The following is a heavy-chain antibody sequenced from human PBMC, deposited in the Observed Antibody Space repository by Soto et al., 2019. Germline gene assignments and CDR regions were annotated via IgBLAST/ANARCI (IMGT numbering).Heavy chain of an antibody. D-gene: IGHD6-19*01. CDR1: GYSFTSYW. CDR3: AGRNNSGCSEFGY. J-gene: IGHJ4*02. CDR2: IDPSDSYT. V-gene: IGHV5-10-1*01. Sequence: EVQLVQSGAEVKKPGESLRISCKGSGYSFTSYWISWVRQMPGKGLEWMGRIDPSDSYTNCSPSFQGHVTIPPAKSTSTAYLQWSSLKASCPAMVYWAGRNNSGCSEFGYWGQGTLVTVAS.